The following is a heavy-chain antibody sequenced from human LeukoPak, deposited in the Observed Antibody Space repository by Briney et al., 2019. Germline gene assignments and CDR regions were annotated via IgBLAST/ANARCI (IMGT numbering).Heavy chain of an antibody. CDR3: ARGYYYDSSQH. J-gene: IGHJ1*01. V-gene: IGHV4-34*01. Sequence: PSETLSLTCAVYGGSFSGDYWSWIRQPPGKGLEWIGEINHSGSTNYNPSLKSRVTISVDTSKNQFSLKLSSVTAADTAVYYCARGYYYDSSQHWGQGTLVTVSS. D-gene: IGHD3-22*01. CDR1: GGSFSGDY. CDR2: INHSGST.